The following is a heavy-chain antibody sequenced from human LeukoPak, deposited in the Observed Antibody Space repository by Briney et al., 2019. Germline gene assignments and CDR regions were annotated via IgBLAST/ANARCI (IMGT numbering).Heavy chain of an antibody. J-gene: IGHJ6*02. CDR2: IDPSGSTI. Sequence: GGSLTLSCAASGFTFSNYYVSWIRQDPGEGLEWVSYIDPSGSTIYYADSVKGRFTISRDNAKNSLYLQMNSLRAEDTAVYYCARGHYGMDVWGQGTTVTVSS. CDR3: ARGHYGMDV. V-gene: IGHV3-11*01. CDR1: GFTFSNYY.